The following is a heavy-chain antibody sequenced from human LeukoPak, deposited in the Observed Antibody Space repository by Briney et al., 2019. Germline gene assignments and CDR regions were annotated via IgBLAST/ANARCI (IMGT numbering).Heavy chain of an antibody. V-gene: IGHV4-59*08. CDR3: ASNYYGSGSLDC. CDR2: IYYSGST. Sequence: SETLSLTCTVSGGSISSYYWSWIRQPPGKGLEWIGYIYYSGSTNYNPSLKSRVTISVDTSKNQFSLKVSSVTAADTAVYYCASNYYGSGSLDCWGRGNLVTVSS. J-gene: IGHJ4*02. CDR1: GGSISSYY. D-gene: IGHD3-10*01.